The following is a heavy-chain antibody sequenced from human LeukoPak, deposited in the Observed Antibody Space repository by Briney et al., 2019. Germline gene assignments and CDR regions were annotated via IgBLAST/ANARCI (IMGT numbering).Heavy chain of an antibody. CDR2: INPNSGGT. CDR1: GYPFTGNY. V-gene: IGHV1-2*02. J-gene: IGHJ5*02. CDR3: ARDRLVIVPAAILNWFDP. D-gene: IGHD2-2*01. Sequence: ASVTVSCQASGYPFTGNYIHLLRQAPGQGLEWMGMINPNSGGTNYAQKFQGRVTMTRDTSISTAYMELSRLTSDDTAAYYCARDRLVIVPAAILNWFDPWGEGTLVTVSS.